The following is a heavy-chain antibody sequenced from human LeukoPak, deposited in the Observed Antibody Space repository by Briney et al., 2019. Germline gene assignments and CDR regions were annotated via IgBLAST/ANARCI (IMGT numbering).Heavy chain of an antibody. CDR1: GGSISSGTYY. D-gene: IGHD6-13*01. J-gene: IGHJ4*02. V-gene: IGHV4-39*07. CDR3: ARAPGIAAAGTHFDF. Sequence: SETLSLTCIVSGGSISSGTYYWGWIRQPPGKGLEWIGSIYYSGSTYYNPSLKSRVTISVDTSKNQFSLRLSSVTAGDTAVYYCARAPGIAAAGTHFDFWGQGTLVTVSS. CDR2: IYYSGST.